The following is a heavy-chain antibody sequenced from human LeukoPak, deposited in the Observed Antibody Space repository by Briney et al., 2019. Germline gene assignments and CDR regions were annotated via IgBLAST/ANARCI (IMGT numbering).Heavy chain of an antibody. CDR2: IRYDGSNK. J-gene: IGHJ6*03. CDR3: AKDGGSGWYGDYYMDV. CDR1: GFTFSSYG. D-gene: IGHD6-19*01. Sequence: GGSLRLSCAASGFTFSSYGMHWVRQAPGKVLEWVAFIRYDGSNKYYADSVKGRFTISRDNSKNTLYLQMNSLRAEDTAVYYCAKDGGSGWYGDYYMDVWGKGTTVTISS. V-gene: IGHV3-30*02.